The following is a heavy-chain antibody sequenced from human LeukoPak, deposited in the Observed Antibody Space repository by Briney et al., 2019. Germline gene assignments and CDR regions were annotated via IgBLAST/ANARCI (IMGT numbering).Heavy chain of an antibody. V-gene: IGHV6-1*01. Sequence: SQTLSLTCAISGDSVSSNSAAWNWIRQSPSRGLEWLGRTYYRSKWYNDYAVSVKSRTTINPDTSKNQFSLKLSSVTAADTAVYYCASPVWFGKLYFDCWGQGTLVTVSS. CDR3: ASPVWFGKLYFDC. J-gene: IGHJ4*02. D-gene: IGHD3-10*01. CDR1: GDSVSSNSAA. CDR2: TYYRSKWYN.